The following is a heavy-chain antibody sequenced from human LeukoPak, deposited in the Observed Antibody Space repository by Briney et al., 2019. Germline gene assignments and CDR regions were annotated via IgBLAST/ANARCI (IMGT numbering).Heavy chain of an antibody. J-gene: IGHJ4*02. CDR3: ARDPAWGAIDY. V-gene: IGHV3-30*07. CDR2: ISYDGSDK. CDR1: GFTFSGYS. D-gene: IGHD3-16*01. Sequence: GGSLRLSCAASGFTFSGYSMHWVRQAPGKELEWVAVISYDGSDKYYADSVKGRFTISRDNSKNTLYLQMNSLRAEDTAVYYCARDPAWGAIDYWGQGTLVTVSS.